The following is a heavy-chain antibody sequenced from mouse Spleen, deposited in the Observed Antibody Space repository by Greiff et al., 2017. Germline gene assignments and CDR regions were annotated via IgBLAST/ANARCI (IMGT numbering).Heavy chain of an antibody. CDR2: ISSGSSTI. J-gene: IGHJ2*01. CDR3: AREQGNFDY. V-gene: IGHV5-17*02. Sequence: EVKLVESGGGLVQPGGSRKLSCAASGFTFSSFGMHWVRQAPEKGLEWVAYISSGSSTIYYADTVKGRFTISRDNPKNTLFLQMTSLRSEDTAMYYCAREQGNFDYWGQGTTLTVSS. CDR1: GFTFSSFG.